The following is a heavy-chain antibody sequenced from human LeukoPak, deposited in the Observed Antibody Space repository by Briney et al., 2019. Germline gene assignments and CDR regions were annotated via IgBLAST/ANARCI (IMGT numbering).Heavy chain of an antibody. V-gene: IGHV3-74*01. CDR1: GFTFSNYV. CDR3: ARGLSGYASSLGY. Sequence: GGSLRLSCAASGFTFSNYVMHWVRQAPGKGLVWVSRINSDGSSTSYADSVRGRFSISRDNAKNTLYLQMNSLRAEDTAVYYCARGLSGYASSLGYWGQGTLVTVSA. CDR2: INSDGSST. D-gene: IGHD6-6*01. J-gene: IGHJ4*02.